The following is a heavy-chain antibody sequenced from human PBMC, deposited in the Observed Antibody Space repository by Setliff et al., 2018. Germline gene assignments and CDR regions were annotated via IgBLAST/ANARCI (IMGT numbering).Heavy chain of an antibody. D-gene: IGHD2-21*01. Sequence: NPSETLSLTCTVSGASLRSGSAYWGWLRQSAGKGLEWIGRVYTDGTTNYSPSLKSRVTISADTSKNHFSLRMTSVTAADTAVYFCAKEHAVISFVNNVHHHYGMDVWGQGTTVTVSS. CDR3: AKEHAVISFVNNVHHHYGMDV. CDR1: GASLRSGSAY. CDR2: VYTDGTT. V-gene: IGHV4-61*02. J-gene: IGHJ6*02.